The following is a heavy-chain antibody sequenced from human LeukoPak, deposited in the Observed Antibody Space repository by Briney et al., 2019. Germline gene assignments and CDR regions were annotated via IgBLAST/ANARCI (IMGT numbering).Heavy chain of an antibody. D-gene: IGHD3-10*01. V-gene: IGHV4-59*01. J-gene: IGHJ6*02. CDR2: IYYSGST. CDR3: ARAGYCTSGTYPYDYHYYAMDV. CDR1: GDSINSFY. Sequence: SETLSLTCTVSGDSINSFYWNWIRQPPGKGLEWIGYIYYSGSTNYNPSLRSRVTISVDTSKNQFSLKLSSVTAADTAMYYCARAGYCTSGTYPYDYHYYAMDVWGQGTTVTVSS.